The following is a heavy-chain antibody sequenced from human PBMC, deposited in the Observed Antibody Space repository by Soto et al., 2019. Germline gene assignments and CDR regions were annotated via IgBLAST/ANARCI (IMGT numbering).Heavy chain of an antibody. Sequence: VQLEKSGAEVKKPGSSVKVSCKASGGTLSDHGVAWLRQAPGQGLEWMGGTIPVFNTAKYAQKFQGRVTVTADKFTNIAYMELSSLRSEYTAFYFCARGVYGSGNYYTGPSAFDIWGQGTMVIVSS. CDR3: ARGVYGSGNYYTGPSAFDI. V-gene: IGHV1-69*06. CDR1: GGTLSDHG. CDR2: TIPVFNTA. J-gene: IGHJ3*02. D-gene: IGHD3-10*01.